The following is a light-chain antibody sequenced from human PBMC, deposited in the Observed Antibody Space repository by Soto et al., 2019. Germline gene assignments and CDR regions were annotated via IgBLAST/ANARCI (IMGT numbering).Light chain of an antibody. CDR1: SSNIGSNT. CDR2: TNS. Sequence: QSVLTQPPSASGTPGQRVTISGSGSSSNIGSNTVKWYQHLPGTAPKLLIYTNSQRPSGVPDRFSGSKSGTSASLAISGLQSEDEADYYCAAWDDSLNGLVFGTGTKVTVL. J-gene: IGLJ1*01. CDR3: AAWDDSLNGLV. V-gene: IGLV1-44*01.